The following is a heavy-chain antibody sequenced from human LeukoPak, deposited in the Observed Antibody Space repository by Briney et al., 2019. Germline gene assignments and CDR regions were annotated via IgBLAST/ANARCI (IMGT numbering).Heavy chain of an antibody. J-gene: IGHJ5*02. V-gene: IGHV3-23*01. CDR2: ISGSGGST. CDR1: GFTFSSYA. Sequence: GGSLRLSCAASGFTFSSYAMSWVRQAPGKGLEWVSAISGSGGSTYYADSVKGRFTISRDNSKNSLYLQMNSLRAEDTAVYYCAKDRGFHNWFDPWGQGTLVTVSS. CDR3: AKDRGFHNWFDP.